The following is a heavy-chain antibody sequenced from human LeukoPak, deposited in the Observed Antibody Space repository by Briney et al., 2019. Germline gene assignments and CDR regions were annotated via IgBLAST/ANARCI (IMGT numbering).Heavy chain of an antibody. CDR3: ARDGGSLSSDAFDV. D-gene: IGHD3-10*01. CDR2: INPNSGGT. V-gene: IGHV1-2*02. J-gene: IGHJ3*01. CDR1: GYTFTGYY. Sequence: ASVKVSCKASGYTFTGYYMHWVRQAPGQGLEWMGWINPNSGGTNYAQKFQGRVTMTRDTSISTAYMELSRLRSDDTAVYYCARDGGSLSSDAFDVWGQGTMVTVSS.